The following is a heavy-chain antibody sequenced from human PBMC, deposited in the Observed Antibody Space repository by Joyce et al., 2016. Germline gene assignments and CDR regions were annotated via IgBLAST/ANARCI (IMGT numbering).Heavy chain of an antibody. D-gene: IGHD3-10*01. CDR3: ARVLWFGDVSQDGSFDP. CDR1: GSTFTQYA. Sequence: QVQLVQSGAEVKKPGASVSVSCKSSGSTFTQYAMHWVRQAPGQRLEWMGWSNTGNRNTEYSRKILSRIAITRETSATTAYMDLSSLRSEDTSVYYCARVLWFGDVSQDGSFDPWGQGTLVTVSS. J-gene: IGHJ5*02. CDR2: SNTGNRNT. V-gene: IGHV1-3*04.